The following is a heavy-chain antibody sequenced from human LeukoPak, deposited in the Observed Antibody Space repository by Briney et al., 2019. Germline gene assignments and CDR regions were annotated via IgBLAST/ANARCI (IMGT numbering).Heavy chain of an antibody. CDR2: IYYSGST. Sequence: PSETLSLTCTVSGGSIRSYYWSWIRQPPGRGLEWMGYIYYSGSTNYNPSLKSRVTISVDTSKNQFSLKLSSVTAADTAVYYCARHRVDYYDSSGYFSALFDYWGQGTLVTVSS. V-gene: IGHV4-59*01. CDR3: ARHRVDYYDSSGYFSALFDY. CDR1: GGSIRSYY. D-gene: IGHD3-22*01. J-gene: IGHJ4*02.